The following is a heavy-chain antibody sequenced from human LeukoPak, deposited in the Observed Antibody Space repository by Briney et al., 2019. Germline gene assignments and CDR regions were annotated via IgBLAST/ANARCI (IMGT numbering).Heavy chain of an antibody. J-gene: IGHJ6*02. CDR2: IIPIFGTA. D-gene: IGHD5-12*01. Sequence: GASVTVSFKASGGTFSSYAISWVRQAPGQGLEWMGGIIPIFGTANYAQKFQGRVTITADESTSTAYMELSSLRSEDTAVYYCANTPQAGVATIGDYYYGMDVWGQGTTVTVSS. V-gene: IGHV1-69*13. CDR3: ANTPQAGVATIGDYYYGMDV. CDR1: GGTFSSYA.